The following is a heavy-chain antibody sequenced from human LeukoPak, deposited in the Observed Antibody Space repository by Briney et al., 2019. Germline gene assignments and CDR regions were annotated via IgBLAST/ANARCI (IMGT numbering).Heavy chain of an antibody. CDR1: GFIFSAFD. V-gene: IGHV3-30*18. J-gene: IGHJ4*02. Sequence: GGSLRLSCAASGFIFSAFDMHWVRQAPGKGPEWLAVISSDGNNEYYGDSMKGRFTISRDNSKNIVYLQMNSLRAEDTAVYYCAKDLGIVVVPAAIAGFDYWGQGTLVTVSS. CDR2: ISSDGNNE. D-gene: IGHD2-2*03. CDR3: AKDLGIVVVPAAIAGFDY.